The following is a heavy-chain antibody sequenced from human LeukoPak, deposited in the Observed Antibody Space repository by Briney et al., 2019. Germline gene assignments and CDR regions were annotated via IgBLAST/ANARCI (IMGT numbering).Heavy chain of an antibody. D-gene: IGHD1-26*01. CDR1: GVSISSVGYS. J-gene: IGHJ4*02. CDR2: IYGSGTT. Sequence: PSQTLSLTSAVSGVSISSVGYSWSSLRQPPGRGLGWIGYIYGSGTTYNNPSMKSPLTISLDRSKHQLSLKLRSVTAAETAVYYCARANIVGAPFEYWGPGTLVTVSS. CDR3: ARANIVGAPFEY. V-gene: IGHV4-30-2*01.